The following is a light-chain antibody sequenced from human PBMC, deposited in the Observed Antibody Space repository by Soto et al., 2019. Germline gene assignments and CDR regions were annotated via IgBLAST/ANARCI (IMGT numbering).Light chain of an antibody. Sequence: DIQLPQSPYSLSASVGDRVNIACRASQSISSYLNWYQQKPGKAPKLLIYAASSLQSGVPSRFSGSGSGTDFTLTISSLQPEDFATYYCQQSYSTPYITFGPGTKVDIK. J-gene: IGKJ3*01. CDR1: QSISSY. CDR2: AAS. CDR3: QQSYSTPYIT. V-gene: IGKV1-39*01.